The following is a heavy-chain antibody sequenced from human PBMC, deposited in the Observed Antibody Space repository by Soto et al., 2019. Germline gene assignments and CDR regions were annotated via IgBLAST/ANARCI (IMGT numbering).Heavy chain of an antibody. CDR3: ARDRITIFGVVIPLDY. V-gene: IGHV1-46*01. CDR2: INPSGGST. Sequence: ASREVSLKGSRYPFTRQQIHWVRQAPGQGLEWMGIINPSGGSTSYAQKFQGRVTMTRDTSTSTVYMELSSLRSEDTAVYYCARDRITIFGVVIPLDYRGQGTLVTVSS. CDR1: RYPFTRQQ. J-gene: IGHJ4*02. D-gene: IGHD3-3*01.